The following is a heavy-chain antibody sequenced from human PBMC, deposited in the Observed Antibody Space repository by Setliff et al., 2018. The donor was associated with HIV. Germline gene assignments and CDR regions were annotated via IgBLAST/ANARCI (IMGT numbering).Heavy chain of an antibody. J-gene: IGHJ4*02. V-gene: IGHV3-11*01. CDR1: GFTFSDYY. Sequence: PGGSLRLSCAASGFTFSDYYMSWIRQAPGKGLEWVSYISSSGSTIYYADAVKGRFTISRDNAKNSLYLQMNSLRAEDTAVYYCAIRYSSSSRYYFDYWGQGTLVTVSS. CDR2: ISSSGSTI. D-gene: IGHD6-6*01. CDR3: AIRYSSSSRYYFDY.